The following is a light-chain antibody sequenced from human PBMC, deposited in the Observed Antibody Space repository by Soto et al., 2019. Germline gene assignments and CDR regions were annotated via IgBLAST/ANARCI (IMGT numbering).Light chain of an antibody. V-gene: IGLV2-14*03. CDR1: SSDVGGYNY. CDR2: DVS. J-gene: IGLJ1*01. CDR3: SSYRTSNTRQIV. Sequence: QCVLTQPASVSGSPGQSITISCTGTSSDVGGYNYVSWYQHHPGKAPKLMIYDVSNLPSGVSNRFSGSKSGNTASLSISGLQPEDEADYYCSSYRTSNTRQIVCGTGTKVTVL.